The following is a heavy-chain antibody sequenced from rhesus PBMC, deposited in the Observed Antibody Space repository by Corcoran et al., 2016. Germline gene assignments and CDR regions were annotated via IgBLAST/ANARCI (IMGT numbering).Heavy chain of an antibody. J-gene: IGHJ4*01. V-gene: IGHV4S10*01. CDR2: IYGNTTNT. D-gene: IGHD3-16*01. CDR1: GGSISDSYR. Sequence: QVQLQESGPGVVKPSETLSLTCAVSGGSISDSYRWRWIRPPPGKGLEWIGYIYGNTTNTNYNPSLKSRDTMSKDTSKNQFSWKLSSGTAADTAVYYGARAPGVVVITTPPFDYWGQGVLVTVSS. CDR3: ARAPGVVVITTPPFDY.